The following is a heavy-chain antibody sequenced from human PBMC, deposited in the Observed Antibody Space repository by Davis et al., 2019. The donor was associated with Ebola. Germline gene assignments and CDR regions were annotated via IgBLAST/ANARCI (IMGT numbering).Heavy chain of an antibody. CDR3: AREPRQMYYYDSSGYSYFDY. J-gene: IGHJ4*02. Sequence: GESLKISCAASGFTFRTYSMNWVRRAPGKGLEWVSYISSSGTVYYADSVKGRFTISRDNAKNSLYLQMNSLRAEDTAVYYCAREPRQMYYYDSSGYSYFDYWGQGTLVTVSS. V-gene: IGHV3-48*04. D-gene: IGHD3-22*01. CDR1: GFTFRTYS. CDR2: ISSSGTV.